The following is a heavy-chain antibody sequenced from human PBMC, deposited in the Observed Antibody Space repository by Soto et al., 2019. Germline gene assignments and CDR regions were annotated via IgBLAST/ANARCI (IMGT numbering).Heavy chain of an antibody. Sequence: ASVKVSCKASGYSFTDYHIHWVRQAPGQGFEWLGRINPKSGGTSTAQKFQGWVTMTRDRSISTVYMELTRLRSDDTAVYFCARGHSTDCSNGVCSFFYNHEMDVWGQGTTVTVS. V-gene: IGHV1-2*04. CDR2: INPKSGGT. CDR3: ARGHSTDCSNGVCSFFYNHEMDV. CDR1: GYSFTDYH. D-gene: IGHD2-8*01. J-gene: IGHJ6*02.